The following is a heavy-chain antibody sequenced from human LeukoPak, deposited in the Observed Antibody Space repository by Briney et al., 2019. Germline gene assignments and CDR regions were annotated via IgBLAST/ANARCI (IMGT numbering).Heavy chain of an antibody. CDR2: ISSRSTTI. CDR3: AREPYSYGFDY. Sequence: GGSLRLSCAASGFTLSSYGMNWVRQAPAKGLEWVSYISSRSTTIYYADSVKGRFTNSRDNAKNSLYLQMNSQRAEDTAVYYCAREPYSYGFDYWGQGTLVTVSS. D-gene: IGHD5-18*01. J-gene: IGHJ4*02. V-gene: IGHV3-48*01. CDR1: GFTLSSYG.